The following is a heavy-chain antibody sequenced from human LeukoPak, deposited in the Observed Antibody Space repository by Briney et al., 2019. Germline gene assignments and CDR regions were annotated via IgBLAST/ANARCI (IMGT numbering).Heavy chain of an antibody. J-gene: IGHJ4*02. V-gene: IGHV4-39*01. CDR1: GGSISSSSYY. CDR3: ARHQLLGDYSDY. Sequence: SETLSLTCTVSGGSISSSSYYWGWLRQPTGKGLEWIGSIYYSGSTYYNPSLKSRVTISVDTSKNQFSLKLSSVTAADTAVYYCARHQLLGDYSDYWGQGTLVTVSS. CDR2: IYYSGST. D-gene: IGHD1-7*01.